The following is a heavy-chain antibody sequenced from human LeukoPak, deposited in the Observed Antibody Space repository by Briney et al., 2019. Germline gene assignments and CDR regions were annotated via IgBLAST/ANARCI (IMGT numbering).Heavy chain of an antibody. CDR3: ARGAQPPGYSSSWYYYYYMDV. D-gene: IGHD6-13*01. CDR2: ISTYNGNT. Sequence: EASVKVSCKASGYTFTNYGISWVRQAPGQGLEWMGWISTYNGNTNSAQKLQGRVTMTTDTSTSTAYMDLRSLRSDDTAVYYCARGAQPPGYSSSWYYYYYMDVWGKGTTVTVSS. CDR1: GYTFTNYG. J-gene: IGHJ6*03. V-gene: IGHV1-18*01.